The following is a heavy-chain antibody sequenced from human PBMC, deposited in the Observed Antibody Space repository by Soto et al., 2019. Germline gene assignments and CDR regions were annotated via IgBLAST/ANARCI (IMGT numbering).Heavy chain of an antibody. Sequence: SETLSLTCTVSGASFRSSPYYWGWIRQTPGKGLEWIGSILYSGDTYYNPSLRSRVTISVDSSKSQFSLKLRSVTAADTALYFCARQIPPDLVGYYYGIVDFWGQGTRVTV. CDR2: ILYSGDT. V-gene: IGHV4-39*01. CDR1: GASFRSSPYY. J-gene: IGHJ4*02. CDR3: ARQIPPDLVGYYYGIVDF. D-gene: IGHD3-10*01.